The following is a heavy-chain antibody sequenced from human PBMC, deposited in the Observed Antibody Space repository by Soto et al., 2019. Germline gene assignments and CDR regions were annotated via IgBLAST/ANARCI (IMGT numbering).Heavy chain of an antibody. V-gene: IGHV3-23*01. CDR2: ITGTGRKT. CDR3: ARIRGYWYGLDV. Sequence: EVQLLESGGGLVQPGGSLRLSCAASGFPLSTYGMTWVRQAPGKGLEWVSAITGTGRKTYYVDSVKGRFTGSRDNSKNMLYPQVSSLRVEDTAVYYCARIRGYWYGLDVWGKWTTVTVSS. CDR1: GFPLSTYG. J-gene: IGHJ6*04.